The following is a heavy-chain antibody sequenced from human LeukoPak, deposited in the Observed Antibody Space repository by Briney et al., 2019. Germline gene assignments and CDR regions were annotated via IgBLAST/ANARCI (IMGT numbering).Heavy chain of an antibody. Sequence: GGSLRLSCAASGFSLRSFAMSWVRQTPGKGLEWVSASSGDGGNTDYANSVKGRFTISRDNSKNTIYLQMNSLRADDTAVYYCAKQGRNDFVDSWGQGTLVTVSS. CDR2: SSGDGGNT. V-gene: IGHV3-23*01. D-gene: IGHD3-3*01. CDR3: AKQGRNDFVDS. J-gene: IGHJ4*02. CDR1: GFSLRSFA.